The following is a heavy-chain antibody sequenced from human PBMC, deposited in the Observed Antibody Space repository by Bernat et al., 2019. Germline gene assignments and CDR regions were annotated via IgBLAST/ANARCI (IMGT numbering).Heavy chain of an antibody. CDR3: ANYVARRSTDYFDH. V-gene: IGHV2-5*02. CDR1: GFSLTTSGVG. D-gene: IGHD2-8*02. J-gene: IGHJ4*02. CDR2: IYWDDDK. Sequence: QITLKESGPTLVKPTQTLTLTCTFSGFSLTTSGVGVGCIRQPPGKTLGWLAHIYWDDDKRYRPSPKSRLAITKDTTKNQVVLTLTNIDAVDTDTYDGANYVARRSTDYFDHWGQGTLVTVSS.